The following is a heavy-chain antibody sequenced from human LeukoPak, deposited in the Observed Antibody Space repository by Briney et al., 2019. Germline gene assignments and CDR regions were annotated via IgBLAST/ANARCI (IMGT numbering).Heavy chain of an antibody. D-gene: IGHD3-10*01. Sequence: GGSLRLSCAASGFTFSSYAMSWVRQAPGKGLEWVSAISGSGGSTYYADSVKGRSTISRDNSKNTLYLQMNSLRAEDTAVYYCAKDRGGRRYYYYYYMDVWGKGTTVTVSS. CDR1: GFTFSSYA. CDR3: AKDRGGRRYYYYYYMDV. CDR2: ISGSGGST. V-gene: IGHV3-23*01. J-gene: IGHJ6*03.